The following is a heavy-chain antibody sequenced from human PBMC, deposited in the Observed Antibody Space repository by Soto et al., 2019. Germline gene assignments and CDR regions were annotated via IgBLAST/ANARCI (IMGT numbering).Heavy chain of an antibody. CDR2: ISYDGSNK. Sequence: GGSLRLSCAASGFTFSSYAMHWVRQAPGKGLEWVAVISYDGSNKYYADSVKGRFTISRDNSKNALYLQLNSLRVEDTAVYYCAKDPSVDTAYYFDYWGQGTLVTVSS. V-gene: IGHV3-30-3*01. CDR1: GFTFSSYA. D-gene: IGHD5-18*01. J-gene: IGHJ4*02. CDR3: AKDPSVDTAYYFDY.